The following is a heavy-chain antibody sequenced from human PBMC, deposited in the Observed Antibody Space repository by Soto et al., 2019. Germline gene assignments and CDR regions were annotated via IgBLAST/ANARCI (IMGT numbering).Heavy chain of an antibody. J-gene: IGHJ3*02. Sequence: EVQLVESGGGLVQPGGSLRVSCAASGFTFSSYWMSWVRQAPGKGLEWVANIKQDGSERYYVDSVKGRFTISRDNAKNSLYLQMNSLRAEDTAVYYCAIHPGIHAFDIWGQGTMVTVSS. D-gene: IGHD3-3*02. CDR3: AIHPGIHAFDI. V-gene: IGHV3-7*01. CDR2: IKQDGSER. CDR1: GFTFSSYW.